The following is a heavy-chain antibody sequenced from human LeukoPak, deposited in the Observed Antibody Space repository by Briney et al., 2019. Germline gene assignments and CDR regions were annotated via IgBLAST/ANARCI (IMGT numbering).Heavy chain of an antibody. J-gene: IGHJ4*02. Sequence: SETLSLTCAVYGGSFSGYYWSWIRQPPGKGLEWIGEINHSGSTNYNPSLKSRVTISVDTSKNQFSLKLSSVTAADTAVYYCARGAEDDSSGYYYLFDYWGQGTLVTVSS. CDR2: INHSGST. CDR1: GGSFSGYY. V-gene: IGHV4-34*01. CDR3: ARGAEDDSSGYYYLFDY. D-gene: IGHD3-22*01.